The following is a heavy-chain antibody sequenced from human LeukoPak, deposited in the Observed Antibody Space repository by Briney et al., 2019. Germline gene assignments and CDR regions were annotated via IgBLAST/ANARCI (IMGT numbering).Heavy chain of an antibody. J-gene: IGHJ4*02. CDR1: GYSFPNYW. CDR3: ARHRDCSSGACYPDY. V-gene: IGHV5-10-1*01. CDR2: IAPSDSYT. D-gene: IGHD2-15*01. Sequence: GESLKISFKGSGYSFPNYWISWVRQMPGKGLEWMGRIAPSDSYTNYSPSFQGHVTISADKSISTAYLQWSSLKASDTAMYYCARHRDCSSGACYPDYWGQGTLVTVSS.